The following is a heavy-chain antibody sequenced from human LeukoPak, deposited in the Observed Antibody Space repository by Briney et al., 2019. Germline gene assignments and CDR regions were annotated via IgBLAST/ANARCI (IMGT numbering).Heavy chain of an antibody. V-gene: IGHV1-18*01. CDR2: ISAYNGNT. CDR1: GYTFTSYG. Sequence: ASVKVSCKASGYTFTSYGISWVRQTPGQGLEWMGWISAYNGNTNYAQKLQGRVTMTTDTSTSTAYMELRSLRSDDTAVYYCARDPPYGDYHFGGMDVWGQGTTVTVSS. J-gene: IGHJ6*02. D-gene: IGHD4-17*01. CDR3: ARDPPYGDYHFGGMDV.